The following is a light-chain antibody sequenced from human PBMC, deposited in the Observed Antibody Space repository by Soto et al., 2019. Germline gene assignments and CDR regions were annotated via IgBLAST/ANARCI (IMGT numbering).Light chain of an antibody. V-gene: IGLV1-40*01. J-gene: IGLJ2*01. CDR1: SSNVGAGFD. CDR2: GNT. Sequence: QLVLTQPPSVSGAPGQRVTISCTGSSSNVGAGFDVHWYQQLPGTAPKLLIYGNTNRPSGVPDRFSGSKSGTSASLAITGLQAEDEADYFCQSYDSNLSVSVFGGGTQLTVL. CDR3: QSYDSNLSVSV.